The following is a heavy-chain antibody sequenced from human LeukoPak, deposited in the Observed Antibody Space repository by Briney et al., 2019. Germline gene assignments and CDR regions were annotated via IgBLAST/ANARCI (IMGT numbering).Heavy chain of an antibody. J-gene: IGHJ3*02. CDR3: ARDGLWIENVFNI. Sequence: GSLRLSCAASGFTFSSYGMSWVRQPPGKGLEWIGEIYHSGSTNYNPSLKSRVTISVDMSKNQFSLTLSSVTAADTAVYYCARDGLWIENVFNIWGQGTMVTVSS. CDR2: IYHSGST. CDR1: GFTFSSYGM. V-gene: IGHV4-4*02. D-gene: IGHD2-2*03.